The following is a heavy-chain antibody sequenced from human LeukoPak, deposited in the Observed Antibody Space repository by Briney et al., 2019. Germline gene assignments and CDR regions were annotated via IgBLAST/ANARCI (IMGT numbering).Heavy chain of an antibody. CDR1: GFTFNDYY. J-gene: IGHJ5*02. CDR3: ATDGAGFDT. V-gene: IGHV3-11*01. CDR2: INIGGTNT. Sequence: GGSLSLSCAASGFTFNDYYMSWMRQAPGEGREWLSYINIGGTNTHYADSVKGRFTISRDNAKKSLYLETNNLRAEDTAVYYCATDGAGFDTWGQGVLVTVSS.